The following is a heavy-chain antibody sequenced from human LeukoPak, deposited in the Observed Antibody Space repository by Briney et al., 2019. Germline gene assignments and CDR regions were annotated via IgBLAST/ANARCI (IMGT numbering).Heavy chain of an antibody. CDR2: ISPSGDIK. CDR3: AKDDAWLQYND. CDR1: GFTFSRHG. Sequence: GGSLRLSCIASGFTFSRHGMNWVRQAPGKGLEWVSGISPSGDIKYYVDSVKGRFTVSRDNSKNTLYLQINSLRDEDTAVYYCAKDDAWLQYNDWGQGTLVTVSS. V-gene: IGHV3-23*01. D-gene: IGHD5-24*01. J-gene: IGHJ4*02.